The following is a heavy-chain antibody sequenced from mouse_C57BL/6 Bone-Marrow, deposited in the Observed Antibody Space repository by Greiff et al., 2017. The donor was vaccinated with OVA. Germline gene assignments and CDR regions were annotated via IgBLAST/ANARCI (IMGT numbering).Heavy chain of an antibody. CDR2: IRLKSDNYAT. Sequence: EVQRVESGGGLVQPGGSMKLSCVASGFTFSNYWMNWVRQSPEKGLEWVAQIRLKSDNYATHYAESVKGRFTISREDSKSSVYLQMNNLRAEDTGIYYCTGFLLYFDYWGQGTTLTVSS. CDR1: GFTFSNYW. V-gene: IGHV6-3*01. J-gene: IGHJ2*01. CDR3: TGFLLYFDY.